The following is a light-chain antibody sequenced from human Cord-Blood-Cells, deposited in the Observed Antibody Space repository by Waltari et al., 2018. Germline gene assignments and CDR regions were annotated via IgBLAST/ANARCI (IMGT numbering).Light chain of an antibody. CDR2: RNN. CDR3: AAWDDSLSGNWV. Sequence: QSVLTQPPSASGTPGQRVTISCSGSSSNIGSTYVNWYQPLPGTAPKLLIYRNNQRPSGVPDRFSGSKSGTSASLAISGLRSEDEADYYCAAWDDSLSGNWVFGGGTKLTVL. V-gene: IGLV1-47*01. J-gene: IGLJ3*02. CDR1: SSNIGSTY.